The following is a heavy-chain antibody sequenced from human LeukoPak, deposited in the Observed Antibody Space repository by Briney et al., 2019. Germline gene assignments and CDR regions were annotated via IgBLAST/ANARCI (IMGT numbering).Heavy chain of an antibody. CDR3: AKGGQWLVYYFDY. Sequence: GGSLRLSCAASGFTFSSYAMSWVRQAPGKGLEWVSAISGSGGSTYYADSVKGRFTISRDNSKNTLYLQMNSPRAEDTAVYYCAKGGQWLVYYFDYWGQGTLVTVSS. V-gene: IGHV3-23*01. CDR1: GFTFSSYA. D-gene: IGHD6-19*01. J-gene: IGHJ4*02. CDR2: ISGSGGST.